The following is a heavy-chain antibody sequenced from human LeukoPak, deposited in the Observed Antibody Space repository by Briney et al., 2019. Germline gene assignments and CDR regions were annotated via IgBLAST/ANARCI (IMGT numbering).Heavy chain of an antibody. Sequence: ASVKVSCKASGYTFTSYDINWVRQATGQGLEWMGWMNPNSGNTGYAQKFQGRVTMTRNTSISTAYMELSSLRSEDTAVYYCARGKTKALWFGGGYWGQGTLVTVSS. CDR2: MNPNSGNT. CDR3: ARGKTKALWFGGGY. J-gene: IGHJ4*02. D-gene: IGHD3-10*01. V-gene: IGHV1-8*01. CDR1: GYTFTSYD.